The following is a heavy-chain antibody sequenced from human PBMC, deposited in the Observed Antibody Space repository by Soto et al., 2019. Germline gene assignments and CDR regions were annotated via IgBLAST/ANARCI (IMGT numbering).Heavy chain of an antibody. Sequence: PGGSLRLSCSASGFTFSDYYMSWIRQAPGKGLEWISYISSSGDNIYYADSVKGRFTLSRDNAKNSLYLQMNNLRAEDTAVYYCAREIRDGYSHVFDYWGQGTLVTVSS. D-gene: IGHD5-18*01. V-gene: IGHV3-11*01. CDR1: GFTFSDYY. CDR3: AREIRDGYSHVFDY. CDR2: ISSSGDNI. J-gene: IGHJ4*02.